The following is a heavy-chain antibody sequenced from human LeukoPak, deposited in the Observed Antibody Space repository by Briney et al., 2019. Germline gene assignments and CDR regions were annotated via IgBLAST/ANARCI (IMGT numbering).Heavy chain of an antibody. D-gene: IGHD3-22*01. CDR1: GFNFSSYG. CDR2: IRYDGSNK. Sequence: SGGSLRLSCAASGFNFSSYGMHWVRQTPGKGLEWVAFIRYDGSNKYYADSVKGRFTISRDNSKNTLYLQMNSLRAEDTAVYYCAKDFIPYYYDSSGYTPPGYWGQGTLVTVSS. CDR3: AKDFIPYYYDSSGYTPPGY. J-gene: IGHJ4*02. V-gene: IGHV3-30*02.